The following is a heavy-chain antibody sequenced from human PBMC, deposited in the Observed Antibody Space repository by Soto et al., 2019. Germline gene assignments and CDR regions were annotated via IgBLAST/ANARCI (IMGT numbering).Heavy chain of an antibody. CDR1: GFTFSNAW. V-gene: IGHV3-15*01. Sequence: PGGSLRLSCAASGFTFSNAWMSWVRQAPGKGLEWVGRIKSKTDGGTTDYAAPVKGRFTISRDDSKNTPYLQMNSLKTEDTAVYYCTTPSPYTIGYYMDVWGKGTTVTVSS. CDR2: IKSKTDGGTT. J-gene: IGHJ6*03. CDR3: TTPSPYTIGYYMDV. D-gene: IGHD1-1*01.